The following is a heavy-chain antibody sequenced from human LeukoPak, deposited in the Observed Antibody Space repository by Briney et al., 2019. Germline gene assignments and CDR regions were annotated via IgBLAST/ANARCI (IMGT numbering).Heavy chain of an antibody. J-gene: IGHJ4*02. Sequence: PGGSLRLSCAASGFTFSSYAMSWVRQAPGRGLEWVSAISGSGGSTYYADSVKGRFTISRDNAKNSLFLQMNSLRDEDTAVYYCARAKDNYYGSGSYDWGQGTLVTVSS. CDR1: GFTFSSYA. CDR3: ARAKDNYYGSGSYD. CDR2: ISGSGGST. V-gene: IGHV3-23*01. D-gene: IGHD3-10*01.